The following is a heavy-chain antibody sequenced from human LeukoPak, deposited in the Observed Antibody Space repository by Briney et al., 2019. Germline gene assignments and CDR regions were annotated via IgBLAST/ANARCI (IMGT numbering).Heavy chain of an antibody. D-gene: IGHD6-19*01. V-gene: IGHV4-4*07. Sequence: SETLSLTCTVSGGSISSYYWTWIRQPAGKGLEWIGRIYTTGSTNYNPSLNSRVTMSVDTSKNQFSLKLSSVTAADTAVYYCARQIAVAGKAGFYYWGQGTLVTVSS. CDR2: IYTTGST. CDR1: GGSISSYY. J-gene: IGHJ4*02. CDR3: ARQIAVAGKAGFYY.